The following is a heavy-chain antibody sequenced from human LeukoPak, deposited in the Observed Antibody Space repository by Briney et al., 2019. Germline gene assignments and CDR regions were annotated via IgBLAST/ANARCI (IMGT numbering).Heavy chain of an antibody. CDR1: GFTFSSSA. Sequence: GGSLRLSYAASGFTFSSSAMSWVRQAPGKGLEWVSAISGSGGSTYYADSVKGRFTISRDNSKNTLYLQMNSLRAEDTAVYYCAKDLAIRGVVLITEFDYWGQGTLVTVSS. J-gene: IGHJ4*02. D-gene: IGHD3-22*01. CDR2: ISGSGGST. CDR3: AKDLAIRGVVLITEFDY. V-gene: IGHV3-23*01.